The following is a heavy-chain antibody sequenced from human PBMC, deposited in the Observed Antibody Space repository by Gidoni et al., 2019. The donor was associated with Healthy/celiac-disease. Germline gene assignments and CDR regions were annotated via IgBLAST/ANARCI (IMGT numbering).Heavy chain of an antibody. CDR2: INPNSGGT. D-gene: IGHD6-13*01. CDR1: GYTFTGYY. CDR3: ARQTRIAADGKRNWFDP. V-gene: IGHV1-2*02. J-gene: IGHJ5*02. Sequence: QVQLVQSGAEVKKPGASVKVSCKASGYTFTGYYMHWVRQAPGQGLEWMGWINPNSGGTNYAQKFQGRVTMTRDTSISTAYMELSRLRSDDTAVYYCARQTRIAADGKRNWFDPWGQGTLVTVSS.